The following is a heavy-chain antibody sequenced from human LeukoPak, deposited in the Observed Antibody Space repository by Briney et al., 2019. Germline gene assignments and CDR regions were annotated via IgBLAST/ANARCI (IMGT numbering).Heavy chain of an antibody. D-gene: IGHD3-3*01. CDR3: ARAPLKGVVIGGYYYYYYMDV. J-gene: IGHJ6*03. Sequence: SVKVSCKASGGTFSSYAISWVRQAPGQGLEWMGGIIPIFGTANYAQKFQGRVTITTDESTSTAYMELSSLRSEDTAVYYCARAPLKGVVIGGYYYYYYMDVWGKGTTVTVSS. CDR1: GGTFSSYA. V-gene: IGHV1-69*05. CDR2: IIPIFGTA.